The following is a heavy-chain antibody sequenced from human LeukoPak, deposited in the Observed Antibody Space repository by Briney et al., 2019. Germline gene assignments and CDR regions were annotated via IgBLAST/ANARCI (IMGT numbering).Heavy chain of an antibody. CDR2: IYHSGST. CDR1: GGSFSAYY. J-gene: IGHJ4*02. D-gene: IGHD5-12*01. CDR3: ARDGYSGNDGL. Sequence: SETLSLTCAVHGGSFSAYYWSWIRQSPEKGLEWIGYIYHSGSTKYNPSLKSRVTISVDTSKNQFSLKLSSVTAADTAVYYCARDGYSGNDGLWGQGTLVTVSS. V-gene: IGHV4-59*13.